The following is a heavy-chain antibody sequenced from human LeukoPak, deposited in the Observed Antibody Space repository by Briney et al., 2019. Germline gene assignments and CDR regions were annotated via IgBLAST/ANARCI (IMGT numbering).Heavy chain of an antibody. CDR2: ISSSSSYI. J-gene: IGHJ4*02. D-gene: IGHD3-10*01. Sequence: GGSLRLSCAASGFIFSSYSMNWVRQAPGKGLEWVSSISSSSSYIYYADSVKGRFTISRDNAKNSLYLQMNSLRAEDTAVYYCAREKLGYYGSGSYYSALFDYWGQGTLVTVSS. CDR3: AREKLGYYGSGSYYSALFDY. V-gene: IGHV3-21*01. CDR1: GFIFSSYS.